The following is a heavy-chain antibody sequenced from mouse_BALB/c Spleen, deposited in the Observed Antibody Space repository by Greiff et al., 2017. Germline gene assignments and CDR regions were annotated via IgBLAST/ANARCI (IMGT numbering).Heavy chain of an antibody. Sequence: QVQLQQSGAELVKPGASVKLSCKASGYTFTSYWMHWVKQRPGQGLEWIGEINPSNGRTNYNEKFKSKATLTVDKSSSTAYMQLSSLTSEDSAVYYCGSFLITTAPVFDYWGQGTTLTVSS. CDR2: INPSNGRT. J-gene: IGHJ2*01. CDR3: GSFLITTAPVFDY. CDR1: GYTFTSYW. V-gene: IGHV1S81*02. D-gene: IGHD1-2*01.